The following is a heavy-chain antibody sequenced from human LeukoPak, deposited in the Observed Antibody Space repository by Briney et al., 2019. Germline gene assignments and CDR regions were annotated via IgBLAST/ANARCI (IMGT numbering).Heavy chain of an antibody. Sequence: PSETLSLTCTVSGGSISSYYWSWIRQPPGKGLEWIGYIYYSGSTNYSPSLKSRVTISVDTSKNQFSLKLSSVTAADTAVYYCARVEGTHCSGGSCSLDYWGQGTLVTVSS. CDR2: IYYSGST. J-gene: IGHJ4*02. V-gene: IGHV4-59*12. CDR3: ARVEGTHCSGGSCSLDY. CDR1: GGSISSYY. D-gene: IGHD2-15*01.